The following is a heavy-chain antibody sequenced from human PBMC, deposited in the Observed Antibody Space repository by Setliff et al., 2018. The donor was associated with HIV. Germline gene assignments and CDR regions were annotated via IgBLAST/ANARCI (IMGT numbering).Heavy chain of an antibody. CDR2: INSDGSGT. V-gene: IGHV3-74*01. D-gene: IGHD1-26*01. Sequence: GGSLRLSCAASGFAFDNYWMHWVRQVPGKGLLWVARINSDGSGTKYADSVKGRFTMSRDNAKNTLYLQMNSLRAEDTALYFCARDRGRPDSFDIWGQGTMVTVSS. J-gene: IGHJ3*02. CDR3: ARDRGRPDSFDI. CDR1: GFAFDNYW.